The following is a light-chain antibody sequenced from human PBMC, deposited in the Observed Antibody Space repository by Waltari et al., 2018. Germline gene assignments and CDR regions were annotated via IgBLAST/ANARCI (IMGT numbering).Light chain of an antibody. V-gene: IGKV2-28*01. CDR2: LGS. CDR1: QSLLHSNGYNY. J-gene: IGKJ2*01. CDR3: MQALQTPYT. Sequence: DIVMTQSPLSLPVTPGEPASISCRSSQSLLHSNGYNYLDWYLQKPGQSPQLLIYLGSNRASGVPDRFSGSGSGTDFTLKISSVEAEDVGVYYCMQALQTPYTFGQGTQLEIK.